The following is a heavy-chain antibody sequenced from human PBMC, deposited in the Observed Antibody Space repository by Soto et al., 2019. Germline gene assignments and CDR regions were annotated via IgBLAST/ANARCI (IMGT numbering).Heavy chain of an antibody. D-gene: IGHD2-15*01. J-gene: IGHJ6*02. CDR2: ISSSVSTI. CDR3: ARYCSGGRCYYYGMDV. V-gene: IGHV3-48*03. Sequence: PGGSLRLSCAASGFTFSSYEMNWVRQAPGKGLEWVSYISSSVSTIYYADSVKGRFTISRDNAKNSLYLQMNSLRAEDTAVYYCARYCSGGRCYYYGMDVWGQGTKVTFTS. CDR1: GFTFSSYE.